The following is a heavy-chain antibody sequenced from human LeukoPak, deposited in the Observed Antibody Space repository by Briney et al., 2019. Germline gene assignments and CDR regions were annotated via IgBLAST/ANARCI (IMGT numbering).Heavy chain of an antibody. V-gene: IGHV3-30*02. CDR1: GFTFSSPA. Sequence: PGGSLRLSCAASGFTFSSPAMHWVRQSPGKGLECVAFISYDGSKKFYVDSVKGRFTISRDDSKNTLYLQMNSLRGEDTAIYYCARERTGYYMAVWGKGTTVTISS. D-gene: IGHD1-14*01. CDR2: ISYDGSKK. CDR3: ARERTGYYMAV. J-gene: IGHJ6*03.